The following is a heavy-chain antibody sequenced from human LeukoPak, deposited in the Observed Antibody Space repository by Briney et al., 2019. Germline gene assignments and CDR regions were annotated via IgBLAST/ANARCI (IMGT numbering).Heavy chain of an antibody. J-gene: IGHJ4*02. Sequence: GGSLRLSCAASGFTFSSYAMSWVRQAPGKGLEWVSAISGSGGSTYYADSVKGRFIISRDNSKNTLYLHLNSLRVEDTAEYYCAKAHGGSYHSGIDWGQGTLVIVSS. D-gene: IGHD1-26*01. CDR2: ISGSGGST. V-gene: IGHV3-23*01. CDR1: GFTFSSYA. CDR3: AKAHGGSYHSGID.